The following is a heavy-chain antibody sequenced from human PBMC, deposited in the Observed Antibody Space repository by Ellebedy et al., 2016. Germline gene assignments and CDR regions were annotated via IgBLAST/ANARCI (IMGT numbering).Heavy chain of an antibody. CDR3: AKGTMDYLHH. D-gene: IGHD3-10*01. J-gene: IGHJ4*02. CDR1: GFTFDYYA. CDR2: ISWNSAAI. Sequence: SLRLSXATSGFTFDYYALHWVRQVPGKGLEWVSGISWNSAAIGYGEAVKGRFTISRDSAKNYLYLQMNSLRVEDTALYFCAKGTMDYLHHWGQGTLVTVSS. V-gene: IGHV3-9*01.